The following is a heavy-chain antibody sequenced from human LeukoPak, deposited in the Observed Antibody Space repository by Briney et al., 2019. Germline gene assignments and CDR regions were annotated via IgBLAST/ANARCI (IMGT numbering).Heavy chain of an antibody. CDR3: AKDRSGIQLWSFDY. V-gene: IGHV3-23*01. CDR2: ISGSGGST. D-gene: IGHD5-18*01. Sequence: GGSLRLSCAASGFTFSSYAMSWVRQAPGKGLEWVSAISGSGGSTYYADSVKGRFTISRDNSENTLYLQMNSLRAEDTAVYYCAKDRSGIQLWSFDYWGQGTLVTVSS. J-gene: IGHJ4*02. CDR1: GFTFSSYA.